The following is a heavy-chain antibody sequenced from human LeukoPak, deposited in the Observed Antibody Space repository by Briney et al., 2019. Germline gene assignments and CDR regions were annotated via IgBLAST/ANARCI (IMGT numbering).Heavy chain of an antibody. Sequence: GGSLRLSCAASGFTFSSYSMNWVRRAPGKGLEWVSSISSSSSYIYYADSVKGRFTISRDNAKNSLYLQMNSLRAEDTAVYYCARDHMITFGGVIVSPPYYFDYWGQGTLVTVSS. CDR3: ARDHMITFGGVIVSPPYYFDY. CDR2: ISSSSSYI. V-gene: IGHV3-21*01. CDR1: GFTFSSYS. J-gene: IGHJ4*02. D-gene: IGHD3-16*02.